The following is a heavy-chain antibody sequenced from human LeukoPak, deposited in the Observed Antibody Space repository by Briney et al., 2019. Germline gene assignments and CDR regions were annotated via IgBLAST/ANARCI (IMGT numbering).Heavy chain of an antibody. Sequence: SETLSLTCTVSGGSISSYYWSWIRQPPGKGLEWIGYIYYSGSTNYNPSLKSRVTISVDTSKNQFSLKLSSVTAADTAVYYCARDFYGDYSGWFDPWGQGTLVTVSS. J-gene: IGHJ5*02. V-gene: IGHV4-59*01. CDR3: ARDFYGDYSGWFDP. CDR2: IYYSGST. CDR1: GGSISSYY. D-gene: IGHD4-17*01.